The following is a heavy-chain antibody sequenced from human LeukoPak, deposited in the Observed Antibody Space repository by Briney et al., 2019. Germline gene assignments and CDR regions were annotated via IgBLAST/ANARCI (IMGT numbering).Heavy chain of an antibody. V-gene: IGHV4-4*07. Sequence: SETLSLTCTVSGGSISSYYWSWIRQPAGKGLEWIGRIHTSGSTNYNPSLKSRVTMSVDTSKNQFSLKLSSVTAADTAVYYCARGQWLVSFYYYMDVWGKGTTVTISS. CDR1: GGSISSYY. CDR2: IHTSGST. CDR3: ARGQWLVSFYYYMDV. J-gene: IGHJ6*03. D-gene: IGHD6-19*01.